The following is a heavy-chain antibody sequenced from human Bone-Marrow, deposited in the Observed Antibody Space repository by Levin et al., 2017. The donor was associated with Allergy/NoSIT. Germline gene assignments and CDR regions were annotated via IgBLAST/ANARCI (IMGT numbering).Heavy chain of an antibody. CDR2: IYYSGST. V-gene: IGHV4-30-4*01. CDR3: ARDEYSSSPYYYYGMDV. Sequence: PSETLSLTCTVSGGSISSGDYYWSWIRQPPGKGLEWIGYIYYSGSTYYNPSLKSRVTISVDTSKNQFSLKLSSVTAADTAVYYCARDEYSSSPYYYYGMDVWGQGTTVTVSS. CDR1: GGSISSGDYY. D-gene: IGHD6-6*01. J-gene: IGHJ6*02.